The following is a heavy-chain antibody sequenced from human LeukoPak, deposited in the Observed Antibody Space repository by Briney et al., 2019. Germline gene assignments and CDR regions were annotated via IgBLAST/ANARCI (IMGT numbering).Heavy chain of an antibody. CDR1: GFTFSSYG. J-gene: IGHJ3*02. D-gene: IGHD4-17*01. V-gene: IGHV3-30*18. CDR3: AKMRTPTAHSGDAFDI. Sequence: GGSLRLSCAASGFTFSSYGIHWVRQAPGKGLEWVAVMSYDGSNKYYVDSVKGRFTISRDNSKNTLNLQMNSLRAEDTAVYYCAKMRTPTAHSGDAFDIWGQGTMVTVSS. CDR2: MSYDGSNK.